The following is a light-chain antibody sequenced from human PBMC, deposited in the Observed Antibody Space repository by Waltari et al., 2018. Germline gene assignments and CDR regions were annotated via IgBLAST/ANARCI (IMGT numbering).Light chain of an antibody. CDR1: NIGNKV. CDR2: YDS. Sequence: SYVLTQPPSVSVAPGKAASITCGANNIGNKVVHWYQQKPGQAPVLVIYYDSDRPSGIPERFSGSKSGNTAGLTISRVEAGDEADYYGQVWDSSSGHWVFGGGTQLTVL. V-gene: IGLV3-21*01. J-gene: IGLJ3*02. CDR3: QVWDSSSGHWV.